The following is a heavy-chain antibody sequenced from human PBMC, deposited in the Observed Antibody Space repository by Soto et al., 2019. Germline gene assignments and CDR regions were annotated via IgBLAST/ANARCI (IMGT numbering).Heavy chain of an antibody. J-gene: IGHJ6*02. V-gene: IGHV3-66*01. CDR2: IYSGGSA. CDR3: ARDNYTVVTPGQVYYYGMDV. Sequence: GGSLRLSCAASGFTVISNYMSWVRQAPGKGLEWVSVIYSGGSAYYADSVKGRFTISRDNSKNTLYLQMNSLRAEDTAVYYCARDNYTVVTPGQVYYYGMDVWGQGTTVTVSS. D-gene: IGHD2-21*02. CDR1: GFTVISNY.